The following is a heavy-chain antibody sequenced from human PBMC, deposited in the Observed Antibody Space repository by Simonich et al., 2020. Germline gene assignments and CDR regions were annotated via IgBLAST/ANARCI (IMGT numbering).Heavy chain of an antibody. D-gene: IGHD6-13*01. CDR1: GYTFTGYY. V-gene: IGHV1-2*02. CDR2: INHSSGST. J-gene: IGHJ1*01. Sequence: QVQLVQSGAEVKKPGASVKVSCKASGYTFTGYYMHWVRQAPGQGLEGMGWINHSSGSTNYAQKFQGRVTMTRDTSISTAYMELSRLRSDDTAVYYCARSHIAAAGTGYFQHWGQGTLVTVSS. CDR3: ARSHIAAAGTGYFQH.